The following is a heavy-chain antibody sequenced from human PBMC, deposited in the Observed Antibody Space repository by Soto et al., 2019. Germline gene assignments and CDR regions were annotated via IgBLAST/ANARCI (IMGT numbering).Heavy chain of an antibody. Sequence: PGGSLRLSCAASGFTFDTYGMHWVRQAPGKGLEWVAVISYDGSNRYYADSVKGRFTIYRDNSKNKLYLQMNSMRSEDTAVYYCAKDHIVAAAPDYWGQGT. D-gene: IGHD2-2*01. J-gene: IGHJ4*02. CDR3: AKDHIVAAAPDY. CDR2: ISYDGSNR. CDR1: GFTFDTYG. V-gene: IGHV3-30*18.